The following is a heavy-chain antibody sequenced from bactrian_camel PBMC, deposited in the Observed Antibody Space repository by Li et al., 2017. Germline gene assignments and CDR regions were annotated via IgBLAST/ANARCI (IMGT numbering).Heavy chain of an antibody. CDR1: GLVALGDAD. CDR3: AVRLGKSPGDCTLRPMYNY. J-gene: IGHJ4*01. CDR2: IYTRDQSA. V-gene: IGHV3S54*01. D-gene: IGHD7*01. Sequence: HVQLVESGGGSVQAGESLRLSCVASGLVALGDADKGWYRQAPGKEREGVALIYTRDQSAYYLDSVKGRFTVSRDNAKNTLYLQMDRLKPEDSGIYYCAVRLGKSPGDCTLRPMYNYWGRGTQVTVS.